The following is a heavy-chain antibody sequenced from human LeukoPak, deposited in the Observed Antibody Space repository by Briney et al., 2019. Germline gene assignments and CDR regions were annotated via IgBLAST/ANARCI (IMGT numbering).Heavy chain of an antibody. Sequence: PSETLSLTCTVSGGSISPYYWSWIRQPPGKGLEWIGYIYYSGNTNYNPSLKSRVTISVDTSKNQFSLKLSSVTAADTAVYYCAREYTATVHTGLDYFDFWGQGTLVTVSS. J-gene: IGHJ4*02. CDR2: IYYSGNT. D-gene: IGHD5-18*01. CDR3: AREYTATVHTGLDYFDF. CDR1: GGSISPYY. V-gene: IGHV4-59*01.